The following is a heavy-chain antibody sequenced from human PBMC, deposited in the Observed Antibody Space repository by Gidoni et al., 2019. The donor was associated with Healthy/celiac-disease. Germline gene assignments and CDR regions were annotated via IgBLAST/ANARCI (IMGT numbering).Heavy chain of an antibody. D-gene: IGHD6-13*01. CDR1: GFTVSSNY. CDR3: ARGGSSWYNYYYGMDV. V-gene: IGHV3-66*01. J-gene: IGHJ6*02. Sequence: EVQLVESGGGLVEPGGSLDLSCAASGFTVSSNYMSWVRQAPGKGLEWVSVIYSGGSTYYADSVKGRFTISRDNSKNTLYLQMNSLRAEDTAVYYCARGGSSWYNYYYGMDVWGQGTTVTVS. CDR2: IYSGGST.